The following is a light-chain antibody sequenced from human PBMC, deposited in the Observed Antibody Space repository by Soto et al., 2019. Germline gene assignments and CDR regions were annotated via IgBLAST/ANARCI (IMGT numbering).Light chain of an antibody. CDR1: QSVGSIY. CDR2: GAS. J-gene: IGKJ5*01. V-gene: IGKV3-20*01. Sequence: VLTLSAGTLSLSHGERAPAGCRASQSVGSIYLAWYQQKPGQAPRLLIYGASSRATGIPDRFSGSGSGTDFTLTISRLEPEDVAVYYCQQYGSSPQTFGQGTRLEI. CDR3: QQYGSSPQT.